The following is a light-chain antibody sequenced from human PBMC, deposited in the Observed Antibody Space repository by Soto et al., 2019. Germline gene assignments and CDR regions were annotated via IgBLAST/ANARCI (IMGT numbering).Light chain of an antibody. CDR3: CSYEGTYKFWV. V-gene: IGLV2-11*01. CDR2: DVS. Sequence: QSALTQPRSVSGSPGQSVTISCTGTNSDIGGYNYVSWYQQHPGKAPKVMIYDVSRRPSGVPDRFSGSKSGNTASLTISGLQAEDEADYYCCSYEGTYKFWVFGGGTKLTVL. CDR1: NSDIGGYNY. J-gene: IGLJ3*02.